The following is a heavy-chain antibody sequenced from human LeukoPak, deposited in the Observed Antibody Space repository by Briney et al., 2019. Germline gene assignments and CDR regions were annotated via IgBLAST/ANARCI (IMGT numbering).Heavy chain of an antibody. J-gene: IGHJ4*02. CDR1: GFICRSYA. Sequence: GGSLRLSCAASGFICRSYAMSWVRQAPGKGLEWVSSLSAGGGGAYYADSVRGRFTISRDNSKNTLYLQMNSLRAEDTALYFCAKKAQYNGNYPLDYWGQGTLVTVSS. CDR2: LSAGGGGA. D-gene: IGHD1-26*01. V-gene: IGHV3-23*01. CDR3: AKKAQYNGNYPLDY.